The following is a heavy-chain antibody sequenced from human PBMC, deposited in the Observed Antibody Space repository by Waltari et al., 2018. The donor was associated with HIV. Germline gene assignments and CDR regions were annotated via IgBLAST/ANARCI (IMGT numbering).Heavy chain of an antibody. D-gene: IGHD1-7*01. Sequence: QVQLVQSGAEVKKLGASVKVSCKASGYTFTGYYMHWVRQAPGQGLEWMGWINPNSGGTNYAQKFQGRVTMTRDTSISTAYMELSRLRSDDTAVYYCARDRARTTDYYYYGMDVWGQGTTVTVSS. CDR2: INPNSGGT. J-gene: IGHJ6*02. CDR3: ARDRARTTDYYYYGMDV. CDR1: GYTFTGYY. V-gene: IGHV1-2*02.